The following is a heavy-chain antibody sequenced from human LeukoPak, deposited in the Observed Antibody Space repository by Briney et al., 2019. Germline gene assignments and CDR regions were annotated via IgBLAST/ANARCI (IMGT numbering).Heavy chain of an antibody. CDR2: IGHSGST. Sequence: SETLSLTCAVSGVSFNGYYWSWIRQPPGKGPEWIGEIGHSGSTSYNPSLNSRVTISLDTSKNQFFLKLNFVTAADTAIYHCTRTSPGVPLDVWGRGILVTVSS. CDR1: GVSFNGYY. V-gene: IGHV4-34*01. CDR3: TRTSPGVPLDV. J-gene: IGHJ4*02. D-gene: IGHD7-27*01.